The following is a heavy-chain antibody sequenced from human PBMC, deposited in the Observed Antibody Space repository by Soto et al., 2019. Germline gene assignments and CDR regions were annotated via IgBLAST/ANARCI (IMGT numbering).Heavy chain of an antibody. CDR2: IIPIFGTA. CDR1: GYTFTGYY. D-gene: IGHD1-26*01. J-gene: IGHJ4*02. Sequence: SVKVSCKASGYTFTGYYMHWVRQAPGQGLEWMGGIIPIFGTANYAQKFQGRVTITADESASTAYMELSSLRSEDTAVYYCARTALYSGSYYYFDYWGQGTLVTVSS. CDR3: ARTALYSGSYYYFDY. V-gene: IGHV1-69*13.